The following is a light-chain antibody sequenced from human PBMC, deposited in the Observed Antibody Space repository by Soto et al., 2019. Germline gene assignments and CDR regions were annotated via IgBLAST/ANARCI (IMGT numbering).Light chain of an antibody. Sequence: QSALTQPASVSGSPGQSITISCTGTSSDVGGYNYVSWYQQHPGKAPKLMIYEVSNRPSGVSNRFSGSKSGNTASLTISGLQSADEADYHCRSYTSSPTLVFGGGTNLTVL. CDR3: RSYTSSPTLV. V-gene: IGLV2-14*01. J-gene: IGLJ2*01. CDR1: SSDVGGYNY. CDR2: EVS.